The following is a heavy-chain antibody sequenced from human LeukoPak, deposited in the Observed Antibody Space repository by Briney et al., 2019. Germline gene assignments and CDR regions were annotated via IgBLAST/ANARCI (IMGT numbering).Heavy chain of an antibody. D-gene: IGHD1-26*01. V-gene: IGHV1-24*01. J-gene: IGHJ4*02. CDR1: GYTLTELS. CDR3: ATALKRYSGSYTPPDY. CDR2: FDPEDGET. Sequence: ASVKVSCKVSGYTLTELSMHWVRQAPGKGLEWMGGFDPEDGETIYAQKFQGRVTMTEDTSTDTAYMELSSLRSEDTAVYYCATALKRYSGSYTPPDYWGQGTLVTVSS.